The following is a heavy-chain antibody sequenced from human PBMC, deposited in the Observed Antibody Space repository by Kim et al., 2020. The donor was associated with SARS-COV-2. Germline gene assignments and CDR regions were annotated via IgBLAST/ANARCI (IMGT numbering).Heavy chain of an antibody. D-gene: IGHD7-27*01. CDR1: GFTFSTYG. J-gene: IGHJ3*01. Sequence: GGSLRLSCAASGFTFSTYGMSWVRQAPGKGLVWVSGIVNSGRNTIATDSVKGRFTISRDNSRNTLYLQMNSLRAEDTAVYYCAKSHTGGYLNFIEVRSQG. V-gene: IGHV3-23*01. CDR3: AKSHTGGYLNFIEV. CDR2: IVNSGRNT.